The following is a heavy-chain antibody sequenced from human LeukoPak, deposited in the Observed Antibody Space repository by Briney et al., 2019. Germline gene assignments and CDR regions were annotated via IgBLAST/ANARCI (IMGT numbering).Heavy chain of an antibody. CDR1: GFIFSSFW. V-gene: IGHV3-7*03. D-gene: IGHD3-9*01. J-gene: IGHJ5*02. CDR3: ARGNYDILTGYYNWFDP. CDR2: IKQDGSEK. Sequence: PGGSLRLSCAASGFIFSSFWMSWVRQAPGKGLEWVANIKQDGSEKYYVDSVKGRFTISRDNAKNSLYLQMNSLRAEDTAVYYCARGNYDILTGYYNWFDPWGQGTLVTVSS.